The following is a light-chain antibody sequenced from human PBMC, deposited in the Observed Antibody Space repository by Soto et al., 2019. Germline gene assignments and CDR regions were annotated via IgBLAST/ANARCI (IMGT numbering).Light chain of an antibody. Sequence: QAVVTQPPSASGTPGQRVTISCSGSSSNIGATTVNWYQQFPGTAPKLVIYSNDQRPSGVPDRFSGSKSGTSASLAISGLQSDDEAEYYCATWDDKLRGVVFGGGTQLTVL. CDR3: ATWDDKLRGVV. CDR1: SSNIGATT. J-gene: IGLJ2*01. V-gene: IGLV1-44*01. CDR2: SND.